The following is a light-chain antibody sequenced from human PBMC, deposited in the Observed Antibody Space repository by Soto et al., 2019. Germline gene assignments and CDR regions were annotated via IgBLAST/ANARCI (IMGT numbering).Light chain of an antibody. Sequence: QSVLTQPASVYGSPGQSITISCTGTSSDVGAYNLVSWYQHYSGKAPKLLIYEVSQWPSGISDRFSGSKSGNTASLTISGLQAEDEADYYCCSYAGVTWGYVFGTGTKVTVL. CDR2: EVS. CDR3: CSYAGVTWGYV. V-gene: IGLV2-23*02. J-gene: IGLJ1*01. CDR1: SSDVGAYNL.